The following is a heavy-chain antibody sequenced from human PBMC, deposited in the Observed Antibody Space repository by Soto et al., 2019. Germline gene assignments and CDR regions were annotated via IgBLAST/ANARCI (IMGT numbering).Heavy chain of an antibody. Sequence: EVQLVESGGGLVKPGGSLRLACAASGLPFNSYSMNWVLQAPGRGLEWVSSITSSSQYIYYADSVKGRFTISRDNAKNSLYLQMNSLRAEDTAVYYWATGDCSRNRCYLIDYSYAMDVWGQGTTVTVSS. J-gene: IGHJ6*02. CDR1: GLPFNSYS. V-gene: IGHV3-21*01. CDR3: ATGDCSRNRCYLIDYSYAMDV. D-gene: IGHD2-2*01. CDR2: ITSSSQYI.